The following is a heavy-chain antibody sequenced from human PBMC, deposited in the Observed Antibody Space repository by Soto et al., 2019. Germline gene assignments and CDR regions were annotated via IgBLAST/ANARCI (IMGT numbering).Heavy chain of an antibody. D-gene: IGHD5-12*01. CDR3: VKKIMGYAAHSDAMDV. CDR2: ISGISGRT. CDR1: GFTFSSYG. V-gene: IGHV3-23*01. J-gene: IGHJ6*02. Sequence: GGSLRLSCVASGFTFSSYGMSWVRQAPGKGLEWVAGISGISGRTDYADSVKGRFTISRDNSNNILFLQMDSLRPEDTAVYYCVKKIMGYAAHSDAMDVWGQGTTVTVSS.